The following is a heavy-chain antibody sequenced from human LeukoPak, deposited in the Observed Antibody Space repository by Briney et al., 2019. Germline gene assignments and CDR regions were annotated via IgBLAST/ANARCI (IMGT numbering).Heavy chain of an antibody. CDR2: INHSGST. J-gene: IGHJ3*02. Sequence: KPSETLSLTCAVYGGSFSGYYWSWIRQPPGKGLEWIGEINHSGSTNYNPSLKSRVTISVDTSKDQFSLKLSSVTAADTAVYYFSCRARSGIRYFDWLTSAFDIWGQGTMVTVSS. V-gene: IGHV4-34*01. CDR1: GGSFSGYY. CDR3: SCRARSGIRYFDWLTSAFDI. D-gene: IGHD3-9*01.